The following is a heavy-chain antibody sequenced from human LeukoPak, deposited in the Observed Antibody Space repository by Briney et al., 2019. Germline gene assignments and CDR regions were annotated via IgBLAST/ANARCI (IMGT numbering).Heavy chain of an antibody. CDR2: IIPIPGMA. Sequence: ASVKVSCKASGGTFSFYAINWVRQAPGQELEWMGRIIPIPGMANYAQKFQGRVTITADSSTSTAYMEVSSLRSEDTAVYYCARAVVVARGLMAYFDYWGQGTLVTVSS. D-gene: IGHD3-10*01. CDR1: GGTFSFYA. J-gene: IGHJ4*02. CDR3: ARAVVVARGLMAYFDY. V-gene: IGHV1-69*04.